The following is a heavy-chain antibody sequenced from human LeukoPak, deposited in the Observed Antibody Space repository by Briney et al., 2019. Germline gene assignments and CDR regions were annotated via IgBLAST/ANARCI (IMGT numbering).Heavy chain of an antibody. D-gene: IGHD2-15*01. CDR2: IWYDGSNK. J-gene: IGHJ3*02. Sequence: PGGSLRLSCAASGFTFSSYGMHWVRQAPGKGLEWAAVIWYDGSNKYYADSVKGRFTISRDNSKNTLYLQMNSLRAEDTAVYYCAKTNYCSGGSCYSGAFDIWGQGTMVTVSS. CDR3: AKTNYCSGGSCYSGAFDI. CDR1: GFTFSSYG. V-gene: IGHV3-33*06.